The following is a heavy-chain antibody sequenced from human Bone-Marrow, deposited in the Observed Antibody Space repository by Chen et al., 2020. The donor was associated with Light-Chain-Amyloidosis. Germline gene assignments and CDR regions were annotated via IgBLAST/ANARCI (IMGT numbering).Heavy chain of an antibody. D-gene: IGHD3-10*01. J-gene: IGHJ6*02. V-gene: IGHV4-30-2*01. Sequence: HLGSTYYNPSLKSRVTISLDTSRNQFSLRLSSVTAADTAVYYCARVGSGNNRDYYYHYGMDVWGQGTTVTVSS. CDR3: ARVGSGNNRDYYYHYGMDV. CDR2: HLGST.